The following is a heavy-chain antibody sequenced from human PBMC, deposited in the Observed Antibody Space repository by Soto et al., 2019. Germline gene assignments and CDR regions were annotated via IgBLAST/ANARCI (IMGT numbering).Heavy chain of an antibody. D-gene: IGHD3-9*01. J-gene: IGHJ3*01. Sequence: EVQLVESGGGLVQPGRSLRLSCAASGFTFDDYAMHWVRQAPGKGLEWVSGISWNSGSIGYADSVKGRFTISRDNAKNSLYLQMNSLRAEDTALYYCVRDPSPVMDGTWFDAFDVWGQGTMVTVSS. CDR3: VRDPSPVMDGTWFDAFDV. CDR2: ISWNSGSI. CDR1: GFTFDDYA. V-gene: IGHV3-9*01.